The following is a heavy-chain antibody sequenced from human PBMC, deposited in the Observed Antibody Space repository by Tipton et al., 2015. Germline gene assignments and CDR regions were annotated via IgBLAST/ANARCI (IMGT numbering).Heavy chain of an antibody. J-gene: IGHJ4*02. CDR3: ASLLLYGDYVHGLGY. Sequence: TLSLTCTVSSDSINKYYWSWIRQPPGKELQWIGYIQYSGGTNYNPSLESRVSMSVDTSKNQFSLRLTSLTASDTAVYYCASLLLYGDYVHGLGYWGRGTLVTVSS. D-gene: IGHD4-17*01. V-gene: IGHV4-59*04. CDR1: SDSINKYY. CDR2: IQYSGGT.